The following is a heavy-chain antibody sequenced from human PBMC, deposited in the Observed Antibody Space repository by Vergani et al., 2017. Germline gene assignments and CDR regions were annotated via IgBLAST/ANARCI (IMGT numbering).Heavy chain of an antibody. CDR3: ARGVVAAEDAFDI. Sequence: QVQLQQWGAGLLKPSETLSLTCAVYGGSFSGYYWSWIRQPPGKGLEWIGEINHSGSTNYNPSLKSRVTISVDTSKNQFSLKLSSVTAADTAVYYCARGVVAAEDAFDIWGQGTMVTVSS. CDR1: GGSFSGYY. CDR2: INHSGST. V-gene: IGHV4-34*01. J-gene: IGHJ3*02. D-gene: IGHD6-13*01.